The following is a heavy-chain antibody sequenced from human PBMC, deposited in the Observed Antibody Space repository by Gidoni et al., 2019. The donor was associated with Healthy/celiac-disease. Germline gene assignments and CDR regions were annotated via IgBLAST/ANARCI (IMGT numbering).Heavy chain of an antibody. J-gene: IGHJ4*02. CDR3: ATHLTFGSSGYFDY. V-gene: IGHV1-69*01. CDR2: IIPILGTA. CDR1: GGTFSSDA. Sequence: QVQLVQSGAGVKKHGSSVKVSCKASGGTFSSDAITWGRRAPGQGLEWRGEIIPILGTANYAQKCQGRVTITADESTSTTYMGLSSLRSEDTAVYYCATHLTFGSSGYFDYWGQGTLVTVSS. D-gene: IGHD3-22*01.